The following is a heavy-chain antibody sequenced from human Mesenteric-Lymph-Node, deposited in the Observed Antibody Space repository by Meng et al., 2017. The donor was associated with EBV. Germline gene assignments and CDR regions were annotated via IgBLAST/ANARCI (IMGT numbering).Heavy chain of an antibody. V-gene: IGHV4-34*02. CDR1: GGSFSNYY. Sequence: QGQLQQWGAGLLKPSETLSRTCEDSGGSFSNYYWSWIRETPGKGLEWIGEINHSGSANYNPSLKSRVTISIGTSKNQFSLRLNSVTAADTAVYYCARGVQVAWRFDPWGQGTLVTVSS. D-gene: IGHD2-15*01. J-gene: IGHJ5*02. CDR3: ARGVQVAWRFDP. CDR2: INHSGSA.